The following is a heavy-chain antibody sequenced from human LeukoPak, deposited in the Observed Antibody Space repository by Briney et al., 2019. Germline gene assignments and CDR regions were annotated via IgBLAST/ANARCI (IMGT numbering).Heavy chain of an antibody. D-gene: IGHD3-22*01. J-gene: IGHJ4*02. CDR3: ARGIPYYYDSRGFDY. CDR2: ISYSGST. CDR1: GGSISSFY. V-gene: IGHV4-59*12. Sequence: SETLSLTCTVSGGSISSFYWSWIRQPPGKGLEWIGYISYSGSTNYNPSLKSRVTISVDTSKTQFSLKLSSVTAADTAVYYCARGIPYYYDSRGFDYWGQGTLVTVSS.